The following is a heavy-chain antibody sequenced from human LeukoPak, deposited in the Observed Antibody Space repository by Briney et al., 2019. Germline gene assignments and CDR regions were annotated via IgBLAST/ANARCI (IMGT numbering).Heavy chain of an antibody. J-gene: IGHJ6*02. CDR1: GGSISSYY. D-gene: IGHD3-10*01. V-gene: IGHV4-59*01. Sequence: SETLSLTCTVSGGSISSYYWSWIRRPPGKGLEWIGYIYYSGSTNYNPSLKSRVTISVDTSKNQFSLKLSSVTAADTAVYYCARGYGSGSYYPYYYYGMDVWGQGTTVTVSS. CDR2: IYYSGST. CDR3: ARGYGSGSYYPYYYYGMDV.